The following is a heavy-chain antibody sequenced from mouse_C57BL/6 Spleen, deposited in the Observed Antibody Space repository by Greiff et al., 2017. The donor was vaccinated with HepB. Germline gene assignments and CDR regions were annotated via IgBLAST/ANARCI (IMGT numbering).Heavy chain of an antibody. CDR2: IYPGSGST. V-gene: IGHV1-55*01. CDR3: ARGGYYVDY. J-gene: IGHJ2*01. CDR1: GYIFTSYW. Sequence: QIQLQQPGAELVKPGASVKMSCKASGYIFTSYWITWVKQRPGQGLEWIGDIYPGSGSTNYNEKFKSKATLTVDTSSSTAYMQLSSLTSEDSAVYYCARGGYYVDYWGQGTTLTVSS. D-gene: IGHD1-1*02.